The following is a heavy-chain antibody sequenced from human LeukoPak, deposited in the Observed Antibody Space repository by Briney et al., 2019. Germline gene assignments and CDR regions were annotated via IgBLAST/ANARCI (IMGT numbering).Heavy chain of an antibody. CDR2: ISGSGGST. Sequence: GGSLRLSCAASGFTVSSNYMSWVRQAPGKGLEWVSVISGSGGSTYYADSVRGRFTISRDNSKNTLYLQMNSLRAEDTAVYYCAKVGRFGELFRFFDYWGQGTLVTVSS. D-gene: IGHD3-10*01. J-gene: IGHJ4*02. CDR3: AKVGRFGELFRFFDY. V-gene: IGHV3-23*01. CDR1: GFTVSSNY.